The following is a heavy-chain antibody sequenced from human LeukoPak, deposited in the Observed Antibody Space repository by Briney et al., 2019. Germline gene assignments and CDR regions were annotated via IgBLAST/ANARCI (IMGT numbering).Heavy chain of an antibody. D-gene: IGHD2-15*01. J-gene: IGHJ4*02. CDR1: GGSFSGYY. CDR3: ARLEGVVVVAAHGFDY. V-gene: IGHV4-34*01. CDR2: INHSGST. Sequence: ASETLSLTCAVYGGSFSGYYWSWIRQPPGKGLEWIGEINHSGSTNYNPSLKSRVTISVDTSKNQFSLKLSSVTAADTAVYYCARLEGVVVVAAHGFDYWAREPWSPSPQ.